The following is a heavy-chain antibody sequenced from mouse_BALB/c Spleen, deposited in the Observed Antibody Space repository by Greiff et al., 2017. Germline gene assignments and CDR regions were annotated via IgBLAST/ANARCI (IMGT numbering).Heavy chain of an antibody. CDR1: GFTFSDYY. CDR3: VRDYEYDERTWIGY. V-gene: IGHV5-4*02. Sequence: EVQLMESGGGLVKPGGSLKLSCAASGFTFSDYYMYWVRQTPEKRLEWVATISDGGSYTYYPDSVKGRFTISGDNATNTLYLQMSSLKSGDTAMYYCVRDYEYDERTWIGYWGQGTLVNVSA. D-gene: IGHD2-4*01. J-gene: IGHJ3*01. CDR2: ISDGGSYT.